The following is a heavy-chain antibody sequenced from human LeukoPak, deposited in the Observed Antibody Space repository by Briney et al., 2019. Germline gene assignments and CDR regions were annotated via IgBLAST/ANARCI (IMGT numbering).Heavy chain of an antibody. Sequence: SETLSLTCTVSGGSISSSSYYWGWIRHPPGKDLEWIGYIFYSGSTYYSPSLKSRVTISVDTSKNQFSLNLISVTAADTAVYYCARCSYGYARYWGQGTLVTVSS. CDR3: ARCSYGYARY. CDR2: IFYSGST. V-gene: IGHV4-39*01. D-gene: IGHD5-18*01. J-gene: IGHJ4*02. CDR1: GGSISSSSYY.